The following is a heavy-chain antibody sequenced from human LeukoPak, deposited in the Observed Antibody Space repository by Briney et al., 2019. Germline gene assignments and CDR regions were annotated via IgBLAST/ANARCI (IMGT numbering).Heavy chain of an antibody. V-gene: IGHV3-7*01. CDR2: IKEDGSEK. Sequence: PGGSLRLSCAASGFTFSNHWMSWVRQAPGKGLEWVANIKEDGSEKYYVDSVKGRFTISRDNAKNSLYLQMNSLRAEDTAVYYCARVGYCSGGSCAIHAFDIWGQGTMVTVSS. CDR1: GFTFSNHW. J-gene: IGHJ3*02. D-gene: IGHD2-15*01. CDR3: ARVGYCSGGSCAIHAFDI.